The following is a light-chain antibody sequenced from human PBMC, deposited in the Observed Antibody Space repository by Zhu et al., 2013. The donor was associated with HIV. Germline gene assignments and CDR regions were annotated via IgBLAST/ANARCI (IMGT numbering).Light chain of an antibody. CDR3: QERTSWPQFT. J-gene: IGKJ3*01. CDR1: QSVSTF. Sequence: EIVLTQSPVTLSLSPGERATLSCRASQSVSTFLAWYQQRPGQAPRLLIYDASNRATGIPARFSGGGSGTDFTLTISSLEPEDFAVYYCQERTSWPQFTFGPWDQSRISN. CDR2: DAS. V-gene: IGKV3-11*01.